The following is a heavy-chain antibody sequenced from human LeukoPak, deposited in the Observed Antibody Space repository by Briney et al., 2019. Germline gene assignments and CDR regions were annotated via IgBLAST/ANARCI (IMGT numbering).Heavy chain of an antibody. D-gene: IGHD1-26*01. CDR2: IYYSGST. CDR1: GGSISSGDYY. CDR3: ARTIVGATGYFGY. J-gene: IGHJ4*02. V-gene: IGHV4-30-4*08. Sequence: SETLSLTCTVSGGSISSGDYYWSWIRQPPGKGLEWIGYIYYSGSTYYNPSLKSRVTISVDTSKNQFSLKLSSVTAADTAVYYCARTIVGATGYFGYWGQGTLVTVSS.